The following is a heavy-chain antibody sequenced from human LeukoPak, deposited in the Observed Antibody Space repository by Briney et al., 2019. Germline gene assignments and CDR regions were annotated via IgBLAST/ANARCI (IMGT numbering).Heavy chain of an antibody. CDR1: GFTFSSYG. J-gene: IGHJ4*02. CDR2: ISYDGSNK. D-gene: IGHD4-17*01. Sequence: PGGSLRLSCAASGFTFSSYGMHWVRQAPGKGLEWVAVISYDGSNKYYADSVKGRFAISRDNSKNTLYLQMNSLRAEDTAVYYCVVWKGDYTVDYWGQGTLVTVSS. V-gene: IGHV3-30*03. CDR3: VVWKGDYTVDY.